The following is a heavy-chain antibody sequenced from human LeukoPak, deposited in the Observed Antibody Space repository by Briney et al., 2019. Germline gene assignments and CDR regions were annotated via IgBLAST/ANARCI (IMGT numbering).Heavy chain of an antibody. CDR2: ISGSDGST. J-gene: IGHJ3*02. D-gene: IGHD3-22*01. Sequence: GGSLRLSCAASGFTFSTYSMNWVRQAPGKGLEWVSSISGSDGSTYYADSVKGRFTISRDNSKNTLYLQMSSLRAEDTAVYYCVKGEITMIGGAFDIWGQGTMVTVSS. CDR1: GFTFSTYS. V-gene: IGHV3-23*01. CDR3: VKGEITMIGGAFDI.